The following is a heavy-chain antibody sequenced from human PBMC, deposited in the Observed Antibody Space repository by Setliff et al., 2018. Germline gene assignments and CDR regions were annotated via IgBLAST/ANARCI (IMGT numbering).Heavy chain of an antibody. CDR2: IIPILDDI. V-gene: IGHV1-69*10. CDR1: GGGLNNYA. Sequence: GASVKVSCKASGGGLNNYAVAWVRQAPGQGLEWMGGIIPILDDINQAQKFEGRATFTTDNSRNTLYLEMNSLRADDTAVYYCAKDGYCSGGSCSLAIYGMNVWGQGTTVTVSS. CDR3: AKDGYCSGGSCSLAIYGMNV. J-gene: IGHJ6*02. D-gene: IGHD2-15*01.